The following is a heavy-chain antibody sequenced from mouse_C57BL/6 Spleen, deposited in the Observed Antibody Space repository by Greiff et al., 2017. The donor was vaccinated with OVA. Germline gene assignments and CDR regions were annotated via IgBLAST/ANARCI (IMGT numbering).Heavy chain of an antibody. CDR2: ISSGGSYT. Sequence: VQLKDSGGDLVKPGGSLKLSCAASGFTFSSYGMSWVRLTPDKRLEWVATISSGGSYTYYPDSVKGRFTISRDNAKNTLYLQMSSLKSEDTAMYYCARGGTGTAYWGQGTLVTVSA. CDR3: ARGGTGTAY. D-gene: IGHD4-1*01. J-gene: IGHJ3*01. CDR1: GFTFSSYG. V-gene: IGHV5-6*01.